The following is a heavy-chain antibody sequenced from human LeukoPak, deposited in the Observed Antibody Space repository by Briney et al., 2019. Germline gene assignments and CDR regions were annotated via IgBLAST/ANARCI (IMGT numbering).Heavy chain of an antibody. V-gene: IGHV5-51*01. CDR2: TYPGDSDT. CDR1: GYTFTTYW. CDR3: ARHPGFSSGWYPDY. J-gene: IGHJ4*02. Sequence: GESLKISCKASGYTFTTYWIGWVRQMPGKGLEWMGITYPGDSDTRYSPSFQGQVTISADKSTNTAYLQWSSLKASDTAMYYCARHPGFSSGWYPDYWGQGTLVTVSS. D-gene: IGHD6-19*01.